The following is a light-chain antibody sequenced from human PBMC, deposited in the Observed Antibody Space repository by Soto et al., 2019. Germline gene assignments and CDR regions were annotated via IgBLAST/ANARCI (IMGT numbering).Light chain of an antibody. CDR1: KSVSSNY. J-gene: IGKJ3*01. CDR2: GAS. Sequence: EIVLTQSPGTLSLSPGERVTLSCRASKSVSSNYLAWYQQKPGQAPRLLIYGASSRPTGIPDTFRGSGSGTDFTLTISRLEPEDFAVYYCQQYGTSLITFGPGTKVDIK. CDR3: QQYGTSLIT. V-gene: IGKV3-20*01.